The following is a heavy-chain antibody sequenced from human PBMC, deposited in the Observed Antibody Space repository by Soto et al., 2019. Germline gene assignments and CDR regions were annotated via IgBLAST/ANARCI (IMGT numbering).Heavy chain of an antibody. V-gene: IGHV3-30*18. D-gene: IGHD4-17*01. Sequence: QVQLVESGGGVVQPGRSLRLSCAASGFTFSSYGMHWVRQAPGKGLEWVAVISYDGSNKYYADSVKGRFTISRDNSKNTLYLQMNSLRAADTAVYYCAKDSTLKGVDYWGQGTLVTVSS. CDR1: GFTFSSYG. CDR2: ISYDGSNK. CDR3: AKDSTLKGVDY. J-gene: IGHJ4*02.